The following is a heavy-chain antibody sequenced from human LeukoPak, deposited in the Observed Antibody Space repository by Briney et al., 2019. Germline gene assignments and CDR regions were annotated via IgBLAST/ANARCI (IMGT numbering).Heavy chain of an antibody. CDR1: GFTFSSYS. Sequence: GGSLRLSCAASGFTFSSYSMNWVRQAPGKGLEWVSSISSRSSYIYYADSVKGRFTISRDNAKNSLYLQMNSLRAEDTAVYDCARGLVTAAMDAFDIWGQGTMVTVSS. V-gene: IGHV3-21*01. CDR3: ARGLVTAAMDAFDI. CDR2: ISSRSSYI. J-gene: IGHJ3*02. D-gene: IGHD2-2*01.